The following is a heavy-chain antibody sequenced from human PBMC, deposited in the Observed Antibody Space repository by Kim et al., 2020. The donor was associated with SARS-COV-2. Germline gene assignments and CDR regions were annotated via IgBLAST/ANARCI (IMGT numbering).Heavy chain of an antibody. D-gene: IGHD5-18*01. CDR3: AKDLGYSYGLFDY. V-gene: IGHV3-23*01. Sequence: YADSVKGRFTISRDNAKNTLYLQMNSLRAEDTAVYYCAKDLGYSYGLFDYWGQGTLVTVSS. J-gene: IGHJ4*02.